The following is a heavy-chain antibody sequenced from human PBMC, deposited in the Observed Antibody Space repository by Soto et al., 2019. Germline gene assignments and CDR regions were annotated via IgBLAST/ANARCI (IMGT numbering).Heavy chain of an antibody. V-gene: IGHV1-18*01. CDR3: ARDGLRFLEWLSSSYFDC. D-gene: IGHD3-3*01. CDR1: GYTVTSYG. CDR2: ISAYNGNT. Sequence: EASVKVSCKACGYTVTSYGISVVRQAPGQGLEWMGWISAYNGNTNYAQKLQGRVTMTTDTSTSTAYMELRSLRSDDTAVYYCARDGLRFLEWLSSSYFDCWGQGTLVTVSS. J-gene: IGHJ4*02.